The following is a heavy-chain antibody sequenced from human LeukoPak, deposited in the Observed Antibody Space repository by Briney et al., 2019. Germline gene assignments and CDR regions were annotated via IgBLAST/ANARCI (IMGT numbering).Heavy chain of an antibody. Sequence: GESLKISCKASGYTFTTYWIGWVRQMPGKGLEWMGRIDPSDSYTNYSPSFQGHVTISADKSISTAYLQWSSLKASDTAMYYCARGYTFDIWGQGTMVTVSS. J-gene: IGHJ3*02. CDR3: ARGYTFDI. V-gene: IGHV5-10-1*01. CDR1: GYTFTTYW. CDR2: IDPSDSYT. D-gene: IGHD6-13*01.